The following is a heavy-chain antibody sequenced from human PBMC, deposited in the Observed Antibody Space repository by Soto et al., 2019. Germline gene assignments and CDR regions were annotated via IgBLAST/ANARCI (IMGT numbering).Heavy chain of an antibody. CDR3: ARKGSYYDILTGYYGNYGMDV. V-gene: IGHV4-39*01. CDR1: GGSISSSSYY. D-gene: IGHD3-9*01. J-gene: IGHJ6*02. Sequence: PSETLSLTCTVSGGSISSSSYYWGWIRQPPGKGLEWIGSIYYSGSTYYNPSLKSRVTISVDTSKNQFSLKLSSVTAADTAVYYCARKGSYYDILTGYYGNYGMDVWGQGTTVTVSS. CDR2: IYYSGST.